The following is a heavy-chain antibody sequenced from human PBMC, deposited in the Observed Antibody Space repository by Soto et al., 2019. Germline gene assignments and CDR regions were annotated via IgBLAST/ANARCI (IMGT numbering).Heavy chain of an antibody. CDR2: INAGNGNT. Sequence: ASVKVSCKASGYTFASYAISWMRQAPGQGLEWMGWINAGNGNTKYSQKFQGRVTITRDTSASTAYMELSSLRSEDTAVYYCARSIVVVTAADYWGQGTLVTVSS. V-gene: IGHV1-3*01. J-gene: IGHJ4*02. CDR3: ARSIVVVTAADY. CDR1: GYTFASYA. D-gene: IGHD2-21*02.